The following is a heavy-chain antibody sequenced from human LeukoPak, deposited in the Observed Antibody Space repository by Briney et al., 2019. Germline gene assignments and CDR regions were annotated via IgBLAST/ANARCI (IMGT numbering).Heavy chain of an antibody. Sequence: SETLSLTCTVSGGSISSYYWSWIRQPPGKGLEWIAYLFYSGSTDYNPSLESRVTISVDTSKNQFSLKLRSVTAADTAVYYCARPKEKWLVRGAFDYWGQGTLVTVSS. CDR2: LFYSGST. V-gene: IGHV4-59*08. D-gene: IGHD6-19*01. CDR3: ARPKEKWLVRGAFDY. J-gene: IGHJ4*02. CDR1: GGSISSYY.